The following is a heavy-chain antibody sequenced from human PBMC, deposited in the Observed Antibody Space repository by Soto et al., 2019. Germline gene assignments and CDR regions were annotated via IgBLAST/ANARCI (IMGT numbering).Heavy chain of an antibody. V-gene: IGHV1-69*13. Sequence: GASVKVSCKASGGTFSSYAISWVRQAPGQGLVWMGGIIPIFGTANYAQKFQGRVTITADESTSTADKELSSLRSEDTAVYYCARDMTAMIDYYYYYGMEVWGQGTTVTVSS. CDR2: IIPIFGTA. D-gene: IGHD5-18*01. CDR1: GGTFSSYA. CDR3: ARDMTAMIDYYYYYGMEV. J-gene: IGHJ6*02.